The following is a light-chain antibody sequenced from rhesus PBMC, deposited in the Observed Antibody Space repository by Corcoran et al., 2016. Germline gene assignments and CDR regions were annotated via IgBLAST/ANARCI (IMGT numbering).Light chain of an antibody. J-gene: IGKJ2*01. CDR1: ENVNNY. CDR3: LHYYDNPYT. V-gene: IGKV1-74*01. Sequence: DIQMTQSPSSLSASVGDRVTITCRASENVNNYLNWYQQKPGKDPKLLIYKAATLQSGVPSRFSGSGSGTVYTFSIIILQPEDSATYFCLHYYDNPYTFGQGTKVEIK. CDR2: KAA.